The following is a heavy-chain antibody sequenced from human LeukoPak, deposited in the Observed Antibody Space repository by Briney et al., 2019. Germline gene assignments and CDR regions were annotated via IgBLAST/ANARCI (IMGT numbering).Heavy chain of an antibody. CDR3: VREYHGGSFDY. Sequence: GASVKVSCKASGCTFSSYYIHWVRQAPGQGLEWMGIINPSADSTSYAQKFQGRVTMTRDTSTSTVSMDLSSLTSEDTAVYFCVREYHGGSFDYWGQGTLVTVSS. CDR1: GCTFSSYY. D-gene: IGHD2-15*01. J-gene: IGHJ4*02. CDR2: INPSADST. V-gene: IGHV1-46*01.